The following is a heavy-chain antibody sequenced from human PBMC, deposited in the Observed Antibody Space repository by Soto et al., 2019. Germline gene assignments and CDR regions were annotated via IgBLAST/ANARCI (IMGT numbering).Heavy chain of an antibody. CDR3: ATSRRAAFDY. CDR2: INAGNGNS. D-gene: IGHD6-13*01. J-gene: IGHJ4*02. Sequence: GASVKVSCKASGYTFTSYAMHWVRQAPGQRLEWMGWINAGNGNSKYSQKLQGRVTITRDTSASTAYMELSSLRSEDTAVYYCATSRRAAFDYWGQGTLVTVSS. V-gene: IGHV1-3*01. CDR1: GYTFTSYA.